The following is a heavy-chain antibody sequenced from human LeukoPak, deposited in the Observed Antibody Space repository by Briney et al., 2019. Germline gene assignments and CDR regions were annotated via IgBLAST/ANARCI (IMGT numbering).Heavy chain of an antibody. Sequence: GGSLRLSCAGSGFTFSNYWMHWVRQVPGKGLVWVSRSDGGGSSTSYADSVKGRFPISRDNARSTLYLQMNSLRAEDTAVYYCARGPGSSGGAYVGDYWGHGTLVTVSS. CDR3: ARGPGSSGGAYVGDY. CDR2: SDGGGSST. CDR1: GFTFSNYW. D-gene: IGHD3-22*01. J-gene: IGHJ4*01. V-gene: IGHV3-74*01.